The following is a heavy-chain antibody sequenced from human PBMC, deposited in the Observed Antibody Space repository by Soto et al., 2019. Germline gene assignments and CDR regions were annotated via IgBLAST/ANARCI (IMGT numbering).Heavy chain of an antibody. CDR2: ISSSSSYI. CDR3: AKGDTAMAYYYYGMDV. Sequence: GGSLRLSCAASGFTFSSYSMNWVRQAPGKGLEWVSSISSSSSYIYYADSVKGRFTISRDNSKNTLYLQMNSLRAEDTAVYYCAKGDTAMAYYYYGMDVWGQGTTVTVSS. J-gene: IGHJ6*02. D-gene: IGHD5-18*01. V-gene: IGHV3-21*01. CDR1: GFTFSSYS.